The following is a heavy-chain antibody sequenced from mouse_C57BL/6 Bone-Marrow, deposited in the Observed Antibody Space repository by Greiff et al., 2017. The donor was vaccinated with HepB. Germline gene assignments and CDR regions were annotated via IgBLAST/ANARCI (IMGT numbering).Heavy chain of an antibody. D-gene: IGHD1-1*01. V-gene: IGHV3-8*01. CDR3: ARPSNLLLTWFAY. Sequence: VQLQQSGPGLAKPSQTLSLTCSVTGYSITSDYWNWIRKFPGNKLEYMGYISYSGSTYYNPSLKSRISITRDTSKNQYYLQLNSGTTEDTATYYGARPSNLLLTWFAYWGQGTLVTVSA. CDR2: ISYSGST. CDR1: GYSITSDY. J-gene: IGHJ3*01.